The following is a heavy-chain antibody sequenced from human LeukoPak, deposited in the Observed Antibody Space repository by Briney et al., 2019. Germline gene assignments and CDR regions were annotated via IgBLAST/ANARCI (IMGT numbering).Heavy chain of an antibody. CDR1: GFTFSSYW. CDR2: IKQDGGEK. CDR3: ARNMLLWGNSEDYYYYYMDV. V-gene: IGHV3-7*01. D-gene: IGHD4-23*01. Sequence: GGSLRLSCAASGFTFSSYWMSWVRQAPGKGLEWVANIKQDGGEKYYVDSVKGRFTISRDNAKNSLYLQMNSLRAEDTAVYYCARNMLLWGNSEDYYYYYMDVWGKGTTVTVSS. J-gene: IGHJ6*03.